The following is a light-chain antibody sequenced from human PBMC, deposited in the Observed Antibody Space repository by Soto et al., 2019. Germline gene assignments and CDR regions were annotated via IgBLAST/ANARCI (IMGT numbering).Light chain of an antibody. J-gene: IGLJ1*01. CDR2: DVS. CDR3: SSYTSSSTYV. CDR1: SSDVGGYNY. Sequence: QSVLTQPASVSGSPGQSITSSGTGTSSDVGGYNYVSWYQQYPGKAPKLMISDVSNRPSGVSYRFSGSKSGNTASLTISGLQAEDEADYYWSSYTSSSTYVFGTGTKVTVL. V-gene: IGLV2-14*03.